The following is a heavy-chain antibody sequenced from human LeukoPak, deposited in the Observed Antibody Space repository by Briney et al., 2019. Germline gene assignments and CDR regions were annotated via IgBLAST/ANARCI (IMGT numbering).Heavy chain of an antibody. D-gene: IGHD3-10*01. CDR1: GGTFSSYT. Sequence: GASVKVSCKASGGTFSSYTISSVRQAPRQGLEWMGRIIPILGIANYAQKFQGRVSSTADKSTSTAYMELSSLRSGDTAVYYCARSYGSGRVYFDYWGQGTLVTVSS. V-gene: IGHV1-69*02. J-gene: IGHJ4*02. CDR3: ARSYGSGRVYFDY. CDR2: IIPILGIA.